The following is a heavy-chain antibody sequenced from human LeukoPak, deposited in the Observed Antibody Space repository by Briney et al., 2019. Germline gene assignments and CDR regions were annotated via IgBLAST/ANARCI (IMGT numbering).Heavy chain of an antibody. V-gene: IGHV4-59*01. D-gene: IGHD1-14*01. J-gene: IGHJ2*01. CDR2: IYYSGST. Sequence: PSETLSPTCTVSGGSISSYYWSWIRQPPGKGLEWIGYIYYSGSTNYNPSLKSRVTISVDTSKNQFSLKLSSVTAADTAVYYCARVRTRWYYDLWGRGTLVTVSS. CDR3: ARVRTRWYYDL. CDR1: GGSISSYY.